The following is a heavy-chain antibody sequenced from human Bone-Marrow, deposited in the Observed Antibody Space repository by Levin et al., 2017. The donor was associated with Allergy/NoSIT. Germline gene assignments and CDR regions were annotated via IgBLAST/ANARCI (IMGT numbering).Heavy chain of an antibody. CDR3: AKGVLTGTTRVSSDY. D-gene: IGHD1-7*01. Sequence: GESLKISGAASGFAFSSYAMKWVRQAPGKGLEWVSVISGGGGTTYYANSVKGRFTISRDNSKNTLYLQMNSLRAEDTALYYCAKGVLTGTTRVSSDYWGQGTLVTVSS. J-gene: IGHJ4*02. V-gene: IGHV3-23*01. CDR2: ISGGGGTT. CDR1: GFAFSSYA.